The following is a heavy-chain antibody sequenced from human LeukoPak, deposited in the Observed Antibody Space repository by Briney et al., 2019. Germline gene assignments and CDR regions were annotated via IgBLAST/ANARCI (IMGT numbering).Heavy chain of an antibody. CDR3: AKLATRLAARPNFDY. J-gene: IGHJ4*02. D-gene: IGHD6-6*01. Sequence: GGSLRLSCAASGFTVSSNYMSWVRQAPGKGLEWVSVIYSGGSTYYADSVKGRFTISRDNSKNSLYLQMDSLRADDTAVYYCAKLATRLAARPNFDYWGLGTLVAVSS. CDR2: IYSGGST. CDR1: GFTVSSNY. V-gene: IGHV3-53*01.